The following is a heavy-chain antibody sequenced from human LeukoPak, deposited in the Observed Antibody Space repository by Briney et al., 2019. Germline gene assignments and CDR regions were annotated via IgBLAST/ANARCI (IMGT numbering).Heavy chain of an antibody. Sequence: ASVKVSCKASRYTFTSYAMRWVRQAPGQRLEWMGWINAGNGNTKYSQKFQRRVTIPRDTSASTAYMELSSLRSEDTAVYYCARDGSGSYGYFDYWGQGTLVTVSS. CDR3: ARDGSGSYGYFDY. V-gene: IGHV1-3*01. CDR2: INAGNGNT. J-gene: IGHJ4*02. D-gene: IGHD3-10*01. CDR1: RYTFTSYA.